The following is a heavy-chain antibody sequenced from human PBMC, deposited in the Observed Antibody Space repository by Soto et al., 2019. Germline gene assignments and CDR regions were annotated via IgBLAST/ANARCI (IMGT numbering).Heavy chain of an antibody. D-gene: IGHD6-6*01. J-gene: IGHJ6*02. CDR2: IYYSGTI. CDR1: GGSIRSGRYY. CDR3: AGEYSTSQPV. V-gene: IGHV4-39*01. Sequence: SETLSLTCTVSGGSIRSGRYYWVWIRQPPGKGLEWIGTIYYSGTIYYNPSLKSRVTISVDTSQNQFSLNMRSVTPADTAVYYCAGEYSTSQPVWRQGATVTVSS.